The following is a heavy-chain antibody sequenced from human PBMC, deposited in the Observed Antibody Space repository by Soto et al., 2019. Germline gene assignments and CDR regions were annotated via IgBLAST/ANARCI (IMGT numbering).Heavy chain of an antibody. Sequence: QVQLQQWGAGLLKPSETLSLTCAVYGESFRDYYWSWIRQPPGKGLEWIGEINHSGSTNYNPFLKSRVTISVDTSKNRFSLELGSVTAADTAVYYCARGGGGYDYVWGSYRPFDYWGQGTLVTVSS. J-gene: IGHJ4*02. CDR1: GESFRDYY. CDR2: INHSGST. CDR3: ARGGGGYDYVWGSYRPFDY. V-gene: IGHV4-34*01. D-gene: IGHD3-16*02.